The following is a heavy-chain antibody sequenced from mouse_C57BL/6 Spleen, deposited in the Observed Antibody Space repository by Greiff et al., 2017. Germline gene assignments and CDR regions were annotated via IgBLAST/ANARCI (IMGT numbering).Heavy chain of an antibody. V-gene: IGHV5-6*01. D-gene: IGHD2-2*01. CDR1: GFTFSSYG. CDR2: ISSGGSYT. CDR3: ARIYYGYDYYAMDY. Sequence: EVQRVESGGDLVKPGGSLKLSCAASGFTFSSYGMSWVRQTPDKRLEWVATISSGGSYTYYPDSVKGRFTISRDNAKNTLYLQMSSLKSEDTAMYYCARIYYGYDYYAMDYWGQGTSVTVSS. J-gene: IGHJ4*01.